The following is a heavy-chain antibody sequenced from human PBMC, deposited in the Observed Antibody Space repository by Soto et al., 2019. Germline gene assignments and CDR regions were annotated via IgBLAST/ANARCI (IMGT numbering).Heavy chain of an antibody. D-gene: IGHD3-10*01. Sequence: QITLKESGPTLVKPTQTLTLTCTFSGFSLTSGGAGVAWIRQPPGKALEWLELMSWDGDTSYSPSLQSRIITTKDTSKNQVVITMTNMDPVHKGTYYCAHRHCLWFGELYGYFDHWGQGILVTVSS. J-gene: IGHJ5*02. CDR2: MSWDGDT. CDR3: AHRHCLWFGELYGYFDH. CDR1: GFSLTSGGAG. V-gene: IGHV2-5*02.